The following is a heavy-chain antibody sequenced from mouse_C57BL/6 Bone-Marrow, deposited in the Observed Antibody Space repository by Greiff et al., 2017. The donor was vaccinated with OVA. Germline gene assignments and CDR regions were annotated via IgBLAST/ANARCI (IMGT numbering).Heavy chain of an antibody. CDR1: GYSITSGYD. Sequence: VQLKESGPGMVKPSQSLSLTCTVTGYSITSGYDWHWIRHFPGNKLECMGYISYSGSTNYNPSLKSRISITHDTSKNHFFLKLNSVTTEDTATYYCARDQGRRAMDYWGQGTSVTVSS. CDR3: ARDQGRRAMDY. D-gene: IGHD3-2*02. CDR2: ISYSGST. J-gene: IGHJ4*01. V-gene: IGHV3-1*01.